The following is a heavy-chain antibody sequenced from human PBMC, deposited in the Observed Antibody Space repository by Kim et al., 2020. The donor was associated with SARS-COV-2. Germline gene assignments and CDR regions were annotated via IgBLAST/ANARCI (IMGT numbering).Heavy chain of an antibody. CDR3: ARVPAGCYFDY. J-gene: IGHJ4*02. Sequence: SETLSLTCTVSGGSISSYYWSWIRQPPGKGLEWIGYIYYSGSTNYNPSLKSRVTISVDTSKNQFSLKLSSVTAADTAVYYCARVPAGCYFDYWGQGTLVT. V-gene: IGHV4-59*01. D-gene: IGHD6-19*01. CDR2: IYYSGST. CDR1: GGSISSYY.